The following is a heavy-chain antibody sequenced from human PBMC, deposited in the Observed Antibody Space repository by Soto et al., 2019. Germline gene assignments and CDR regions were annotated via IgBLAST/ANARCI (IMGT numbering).Heavy chain of an antibody. J-gene: IGHJ4*02. CDR1: GFTFGDYA. CDR3: TRVWGYCSSTSCPNLFLDY. CDR2: IRSKAYGGTT. D-gene: IGHD2-2*01. Sequence: GGSLRLSCTASGFTFGDYAMSWFRQAPGKGLEWVGFIRSKAYGGTTEYAASVKGRFTISRDDSKSIAYLQMHSLKTEDTAVYYCTRVWGYCSSTSCPNLFLDYWGQGTLVTVSS. V-gene: IGHV3-49*03.